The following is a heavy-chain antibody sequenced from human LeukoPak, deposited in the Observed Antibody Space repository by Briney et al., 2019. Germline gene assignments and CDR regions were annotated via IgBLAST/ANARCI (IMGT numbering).Heavy chain of an antibody. D-gene: IGHD3-22*01. Sequence: GGSLRLSCAASGFTYNDYYMSWIRQAPGKGLEWLSYINIGGTNTHYADSVKGRFTISRDNAKKSLYLEMNNLRAEDTAVYYCARDNYYDSSGPIGYWGQGILVTVSS. CDR1: GFTYNDYY. J-gene: IGHJ4*02. CDR2: INIGGTNT. V-gene: IGHV3-11*04. CDR3: ARDNYYDSSGPIGY.